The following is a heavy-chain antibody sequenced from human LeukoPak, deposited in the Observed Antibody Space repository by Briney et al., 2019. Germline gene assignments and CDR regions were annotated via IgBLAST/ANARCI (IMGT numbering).Heavy chain of an antibody. Sequence: GGSLRLSCAASGFIFSNYAMHWVRQAPGKGLEWVAVISYAATNKYYADSVKGRFTIPRDNSKNTLFLQMNSLRAEDTAVYYCARGWELQDDYFDFWGQGTLVTVSS. J-gene: IGHJ4*02. V-gene: IGHV3-30*01. CDR2: ISYAATNK. D-gene: IGHD1-26*01. CDR3: ARGWELQDDYFDF. CDR1: GFIFSNYA.